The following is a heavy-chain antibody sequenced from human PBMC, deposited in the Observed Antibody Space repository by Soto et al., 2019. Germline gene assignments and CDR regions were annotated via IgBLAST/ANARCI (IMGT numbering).Heavy chain of an antibody. Sequence: ASVKVSCKASGYTFTSYYMHWVRQAPGQGLEWMGIINPSGGSTSYAQKFQGRVTMTRDTSTSTVYMGLSSLRSEDTAVYYCARDWYYDFWSGPLYYGMDVWGQGTTVTVSS. D-gene: IGHD3-3*01. CDR2: INPSGGST. CDR3: ARDWYYDFWSGPLYYGMDV. V-gene: IGHV1-46*01. CDR1: GYTFTSYY. J-gene: IGHJ6*02.